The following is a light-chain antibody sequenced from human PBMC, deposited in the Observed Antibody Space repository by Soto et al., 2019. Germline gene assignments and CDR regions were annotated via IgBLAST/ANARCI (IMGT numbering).Light chain of an antibody. CDR1: QSVSSSY. J-gene: IGKJ1*01. Sequence: EIVLTQSPGTLSLSPGERATLSCRASQSVSSSYLAWYQQKPGQAPRLLIYGASSSATGIPDRFSGSGSVKDFTLTISRLEPEDFAVYYCQQYGSSPRTFGQGTKMEIK. V-gene: IGKV3-20*01. CDR2: GAS. CDR3: QQYGSSPRT.